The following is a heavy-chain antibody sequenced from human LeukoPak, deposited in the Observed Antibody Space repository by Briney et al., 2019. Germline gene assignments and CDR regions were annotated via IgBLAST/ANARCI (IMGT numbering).Heavy chain of an antibody. CDR2: ISSSGNT. CDR3: ARLGAGPTYYDFWSGYSSFYFDY. CDR1: GGSTSGGNYY. V-gene: IGHV4-39*02. J-gene: IGHJ4*02. Sequence: SETLSLTCIVSGGSTSGGNYYWGWIRQPPGKGLEWIGGISSSGNTYYNPSLKSRITISIDTSKNHFSLKLSSVTAADTAVYYCARLGAGPTYYDFWSGYSSFYFDYWGQGTLVTVSS. D-gene: IGHD3-3*01.